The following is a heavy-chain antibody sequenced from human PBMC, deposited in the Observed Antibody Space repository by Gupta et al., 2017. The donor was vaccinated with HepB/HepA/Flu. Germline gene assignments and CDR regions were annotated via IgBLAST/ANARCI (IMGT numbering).Heavy chain of an antibody. D-gene: IGHD1-26*01. CDR3: ATISWTDYLSTLYYDGVDV. V-gene: IGHV1-24*01. CDR1: GYSLTELP. CDR2: FDPEDGET. J-gene: IGHJ6*02. Sequence: QVQLLQSGAEVKNPGASVKVSCKVSGYSLTELPMNWVRQAPGKGLEWMGSFDPEDGETIYAQNFQGRLIMTEDTSTDTAHMELTSLRSEDTAVYYCATISWTDYLSTLYYDGVDVWGQGTTVTVSS.